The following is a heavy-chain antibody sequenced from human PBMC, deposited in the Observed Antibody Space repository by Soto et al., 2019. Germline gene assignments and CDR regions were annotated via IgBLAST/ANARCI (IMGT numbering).Heavy chain of an antibody. Sequence: GGSLRLSSAGFGFSFGIYPMNWVRQHRGKGPEWVAPISSSSPYTDYADSVKGRFTISRDNAKSSLFLQMHSLRGGGRAGEYCARVALAEPSDSWGQVTPVT. J-gene: IGHJ4*02. D-gene: IGHD6-19*01. V-gene: IGHV3-21*01. CDR1: GFSFGIYP. CDR3: ARVALAEPSDS. CDR2: ISSSSPYT.